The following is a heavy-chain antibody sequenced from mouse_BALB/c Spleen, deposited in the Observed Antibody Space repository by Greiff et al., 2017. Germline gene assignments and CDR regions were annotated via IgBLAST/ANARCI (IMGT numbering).Heavy chain of an antibody. J-gene: IGHJ4*01. V-gene: IGHV5-17*02. CDR1: GFTFSSFG. CDR3: ARRGVEGDYYAMDY. CDR2: ISSGSSTI. D-gene: IGHD1-1*01. Sequence: EAKLVESGGGLVQPGGSRKLSCAASGFTFSSFGMHWVRQAPEKGLEWVAYISSGSSTIYYADTVKGRFTISRDNPKNTLFLQMTSLRSEDTAMYYCARRGVEGDYYAMDYWGQGTSVTVSS.